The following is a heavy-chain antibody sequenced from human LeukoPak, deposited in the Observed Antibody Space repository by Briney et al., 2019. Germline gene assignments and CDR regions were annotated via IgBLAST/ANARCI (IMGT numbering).Heavy chain of an antibody. CDR3: AREMGSLEY. CDR2: IIPMFNRT. D-gene: IGHD3-10*01. V-gene: IGHV1-69*13. J-gene: IGHJ4*02. Sequence: GASVKVSCKASGGTFSSYGISWVRQAPGQRLEWMGGIIPMFNRTTYAQNFQGRLTITADESTTTVYMELSSLTSEDTAVYYCAREMGSLEYWGQGTLVKVSS. CDR1: GGTFSSYG.